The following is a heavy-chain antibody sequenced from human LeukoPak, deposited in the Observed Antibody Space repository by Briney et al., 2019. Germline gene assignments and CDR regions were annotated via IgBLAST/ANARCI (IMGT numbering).Heavy chain of an antibody. V-gene: IGHV3-9*01. Sequence: GGSLRLSCAGSGFIFNNYAMHWVRQPPGKGLEWVSGISWNSGSIDYADSVKGRFTISRDNAKNSLYLQMNSLRVEDTAFYYCAKGNRRHYTSGPNPDSLHWGQGALVTVSS. CDR1: GFIFNNYA. CDR3: AKGNRRHYTSGPNPDSLH. CDR2: ISWNSGSI. D-gene: IGHD6-19*01. J-gene: IGHJ4*02.